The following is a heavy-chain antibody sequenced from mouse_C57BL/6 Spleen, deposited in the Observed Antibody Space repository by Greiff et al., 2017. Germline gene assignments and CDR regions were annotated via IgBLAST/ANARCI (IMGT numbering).Heavy chain of an antibody. D-gene: IGHD2-4*01. CDR1: GYSITSGYY. CDR3: ARDRRLGLGYFDY. CDR2: ISYDGSN. J-gene: IGHJ2*01. V-gene: IGHV3-6*01. Sequence: VQLKESGPGLVKPSQSLSLTCSVTGYSITSGYYWNWIRQFPGNKLEWMGYISYDGSNNYNPSLKNRISITRDTSKNQFFLKLNSVTTEDTATYYCARDRRLGLGYFDYWGQGTTLTVSS.